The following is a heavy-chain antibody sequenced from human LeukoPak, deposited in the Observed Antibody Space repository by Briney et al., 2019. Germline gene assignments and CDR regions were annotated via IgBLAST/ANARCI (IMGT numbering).Heavy chain of an antibody. CDR2: INPNSGST. J-gene: IGHJ3*02. CDR1: GYTFTGYY. V-gene: IGHV1-2*04. Sequence: GASVKVSCKASGYTFTGYYMHWVRQAPGQGLEWMGLINPNSGSTNYAQKFQGWVTMTRDTSISTGYMELSRLRSDDTAVYYCARDLYGDDDAFDIWGQGIMVTVSS. CDR3: ARDLYGDDDAFDI. D-gene: IGHD4-17*01.